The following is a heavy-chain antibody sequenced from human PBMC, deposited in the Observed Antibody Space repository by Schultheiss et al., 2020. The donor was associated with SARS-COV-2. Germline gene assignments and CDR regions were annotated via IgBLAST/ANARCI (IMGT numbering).Heavy chain of an antibody. CDR3: ARGAHGYYYGMDV. J-gene: IGHJ6*02. V-gene: IGHV4-4*07. Sequence: SETLSLTHTVSGGYISTYHWTWIRQALGKGLAWIGRIYTSGSTNYNPSLKSRVTMSVDTSKNQFSLKLSSVTAADTAVYYCARGAHGYYYGMDVWGQGTTVTVSS. CDR1: GGYISTYH. CDR2: IYTSGST.